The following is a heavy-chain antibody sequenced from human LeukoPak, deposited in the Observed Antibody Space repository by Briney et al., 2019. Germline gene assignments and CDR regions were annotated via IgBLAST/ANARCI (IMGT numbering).Heavy chain of an antibody. Sequence: SVKVSCKASGGTFSSYAISWVRQAPGQGLEWMGGIIPIFGTANYAQKFQGRVTITVDESTSTAYMELSSLRSEDTAVYYCAREKDGYNSGDDAFDIWGQGTMVTVSS. CDR1: GGTFSSYA. D-gene: IGHD5-24*01. J-gene: IGHJ3*02. V-gene: IGHV1-69*13. CDR2: IIPIFGTA. CDR3: AREKDGYNSGDDAFDI.